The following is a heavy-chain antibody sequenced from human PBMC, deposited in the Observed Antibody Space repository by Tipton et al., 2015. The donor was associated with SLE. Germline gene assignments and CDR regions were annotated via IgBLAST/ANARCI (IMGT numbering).Heavy chain of an antibody. CDR2: IGTAGDT. J-gene: IGHJ3*02. Sequence: GSLRLSCAASGFTFSSYDMHWVRQATGKGLEWVSAIGTAGDTYYPGSVKGRFTISRENAKNSLYLQMNSLRAEDTALYYCATGGIAVAGTTDAFDIWGQGTMVTVSS. CDR1: GFTFSSYD. D-gene: IGHD6-19*01. CDR3: ATGGIAVAGTTDAFDI. V-gene: IGHV3-13*01.